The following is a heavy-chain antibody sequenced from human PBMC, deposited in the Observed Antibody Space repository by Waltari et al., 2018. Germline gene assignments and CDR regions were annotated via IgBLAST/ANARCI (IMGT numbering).Heavy chain of an antibody. V-gene: IGHV4-34*01. J-gene: IGHJ4*02. CDR3: ARGDLHYGSSGFFY. D-gene: IGHD3-22*01. Sequence: QVQLHQWGAGLLKPSETLSLTCGVSGGSFNDYYWTWIRQPPGKGLEWIGEIHHSGTTDYNPSLNSRLTMSVDTSKKQISLKMSSVTAADTAVYYCARGDLHYGSSGFFYWGQGVLVTVSS. CDR2: IHHSGTT. CDR1: GGSFNDYY.